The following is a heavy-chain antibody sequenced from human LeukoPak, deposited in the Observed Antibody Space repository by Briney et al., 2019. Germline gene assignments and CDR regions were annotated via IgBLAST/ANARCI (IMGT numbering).Heavy chain of an antibody. J-gene: IGHJ4*02. D-gene: IGHD1-26*01. CDR2: INHSGST. CDR3: ARVSSGATTVDY. CDR1: GASFSGYY. Sequence: SETLSLTCAVYGASFSGYYWSWIRQPPGKGLEWIGEINHSGSTNYNPSLKSRVTISVDKSKNQFSLKLSSVTAADTAVYYCARVSSGATTVDYWGQGTLVTVSS. V-gene: IGHV4-34*01.